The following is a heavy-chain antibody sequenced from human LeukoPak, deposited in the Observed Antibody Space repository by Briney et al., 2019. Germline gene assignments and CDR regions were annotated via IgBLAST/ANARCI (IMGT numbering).Heavy chain of an antibody. J-gene: IGHJ4*02. CDR2: ISGSGGST. V-gene: IGHV3-23*01. CDR1: GFTFSSYA. Sequence: GGSLRLSCAASGFTFSSYAMSWVRQAPGKGLEWVSAISGSGGSTYYADSVKGRFTISRDNSKNTLYLQMNSLRAEDTAVYYCAKEQGLPGVVVIVTWGFDYWGQGTLVTVSS. CDR3: AKEQGLPGVVVIVTWGFDY. D-gene: IGHD2-21*01.